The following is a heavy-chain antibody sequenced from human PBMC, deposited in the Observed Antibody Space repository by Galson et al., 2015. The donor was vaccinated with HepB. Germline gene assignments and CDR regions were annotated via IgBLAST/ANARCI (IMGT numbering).Heavy chain of an antibody. D-gene: IGHD3-10*01. CDR3: ARNVTMIRGRVRFDSFDV. Sequence: AWIRQSPGKGLEWIGSIYYSGSTHYSPSLRSRVTMAVDTSKNQFSLELNSVTAADSAIYFCARNVTMIRGRVRFDSFDVWGPGTIVTVST. CDR2: IYYSGST. J-gene: IGHJ3*01. V-gene: IGHV4-38-2*01.